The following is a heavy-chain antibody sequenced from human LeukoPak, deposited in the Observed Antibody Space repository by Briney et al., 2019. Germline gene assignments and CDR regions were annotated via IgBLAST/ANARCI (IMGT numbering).Heavy chain of an antibody. CDR1: GFTFSSYA. V-gene: IGHV3-23*01. D-gene: IGHD3-3*01. J-gene: IGHJ5*02. Sequence: GGSLRLSCAASGFTFSSYAMSWVRQAPGKGLEWVSAISGSGGSTNYADSVKGRFTISRDNSKNTLYLQMNSLRAEDTAVYYCAKDSRITIFGVVTHLKYNWFDPWGQGTLVTVSS. CDR2: ISGSGGST. CDR3: AKDSRITIFGVVTHLKYNWFDP.